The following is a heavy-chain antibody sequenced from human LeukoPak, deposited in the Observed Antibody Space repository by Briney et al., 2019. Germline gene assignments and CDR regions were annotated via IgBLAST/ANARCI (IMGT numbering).Heavy chain of an antibody. CDR2: ISYDGSNQ. J-gene: IGHJ6*02. Sequence: PGGSLRLSCAASGFTFSSYTMPWVRQAPGKGLEWLAVISYDGSNQHYADSVKGRLTISRDNSKNTLYLQMNSLRGDDTAVYYCASEVNYYYVIDVWGQGTAVTVSS. V-gene: IGHV3-30-3*01. CDR1: GFTFSSYT. CDR3: ASEVNYYYVIDV.